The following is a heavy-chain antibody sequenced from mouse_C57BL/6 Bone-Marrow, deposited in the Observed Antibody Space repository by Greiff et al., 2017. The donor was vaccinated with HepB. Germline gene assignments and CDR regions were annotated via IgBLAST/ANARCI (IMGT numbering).Heavy chain of an antibody. CDR1: GFSLTSYG. CDR2: IWSGGST. CDR3: ARYYYGSSYDYYAMGY. J-gene: IGHJ4*01. D-gene: IGHD1-1*01. V-gene: IGHV2-2*01. Sequence: QVQLKESGPGLVQPSQSLSITCTVSGFSLTSYGVHWVRQSPGKGLEWLGVIWSGGSTDYNAAFISRLSISKDNSKSQVFFKMNSLQADDTAIYYCARYYYGSSYDYYAMGYWGQGTSVTV.